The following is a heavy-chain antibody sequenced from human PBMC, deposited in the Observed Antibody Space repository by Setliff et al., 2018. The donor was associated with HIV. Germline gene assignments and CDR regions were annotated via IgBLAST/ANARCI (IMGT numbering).Heavy chain of an antibody. CDR3: ARWRGYYDFWSVNLYGASYFDY. Sequence: ASVKVSCKASGDTFTKYGISWVRQAPGQGLEWMGWISGGNGNTKYSEKFQGRVSITRDTPARTANMELNSLRSEDTAVYYCARWRGYYDFWSVNLYGASYFDYWGQGTLVTVSS. CDR1: GDTFTKYG. D-gene: IGHD3-3*01. V-gene: IGHV1-18*01. J-gene: IGHJ4*02. CDR2: ISGGNGNT.